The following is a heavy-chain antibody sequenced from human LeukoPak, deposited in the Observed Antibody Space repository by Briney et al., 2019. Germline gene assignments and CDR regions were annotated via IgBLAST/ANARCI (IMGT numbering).Heavy chain of an antibody. CDR2: IFDRGST. J-gene: IGHJ4*02. CDR1: GGSISSRSYY. CDR3: ARQYRDSSGYVYFDL. D-gene: IGHD3-22*01. V-gene: IGHV4-39*01. Sequence: SETLSLTCTVSGGSISSRSYYWGWIRRPPGKGLEWIGSIFDRGSTYYNPSLKSRVTISVDTSKNQFSLNLSSVTAADTALYYCARQYRDSSGYVYFDLWGQGTLVTVSS.